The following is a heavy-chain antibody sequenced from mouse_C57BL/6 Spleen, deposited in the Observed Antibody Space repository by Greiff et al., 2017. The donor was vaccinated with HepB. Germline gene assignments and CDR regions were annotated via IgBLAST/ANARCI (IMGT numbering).Heavy chain of an antibody. CDR2: INPSSGYT. CDR1: GYTFTSYT. J-gene: IGHJ2*01. D-gene: IGHD2-5*01. CDR3: ARRNYSNYGYFDY. Sequence: LEESGAELARPGASVKMSCKASGYTFTSYTMHWVKQRPGQGLEWIGYINPSSGYTKYNQKFKDKATLTADKSSSTAYMQLSSLTSEDSAVYYCARRNYSNYGYFDYWGQGTTLTVSS. V-gene: IGHV1-4*01.